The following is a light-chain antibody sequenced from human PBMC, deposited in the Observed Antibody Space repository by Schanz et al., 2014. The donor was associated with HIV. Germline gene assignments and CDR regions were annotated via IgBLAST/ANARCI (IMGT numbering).Light chain of an antibody. CDR3: AGWDDSLNGWV. Sequence: QLVLTQPPSASGTPGQRVTISCSGSSSNIGSNTVNWYQQLPGTAPKLIIQASNQRPSGVPDRFSGSESGTSASLAISGLQSEDEGDYYCAGWDDSLNGWVFGGGTKLTVL. V-gene: IGLV1-44*01. J-gene: IGLJ3*02. CDR1: SSNIGSNT. CDR2: ASN.